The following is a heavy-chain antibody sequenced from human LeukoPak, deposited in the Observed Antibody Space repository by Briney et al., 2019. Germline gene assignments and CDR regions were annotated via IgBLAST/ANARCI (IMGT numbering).Heavy chain of an antibody. CDR3: ARDGNYYDSSGTADY. J-gene: IGHJ4*02. D-gene: IGHD3-22*01. V-gene: IGHV3-74*01. CDR2: INSDGIST. CDR1: RFTFSRYW. Sequence: GGSLRLSCAASRFTFSRYWMHWVRQAPGKGLVWVSRINSDGISTSYADSVKGRFTISRDNAKNTLYLQMNSLRAEDTAVYYCARDGNYYDSSGTADYWGQGTLVTVSS.